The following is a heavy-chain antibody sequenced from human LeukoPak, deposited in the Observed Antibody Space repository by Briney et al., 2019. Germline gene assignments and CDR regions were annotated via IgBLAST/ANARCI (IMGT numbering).Heavy chain of an antibody. J-gene: IGHJ5*02. V-gene: IGHV4-59*01. CDR2: TYASGST. CDR3: AKDWELGS. Sequence: PSETLSLTCSVSGASINSYYGNWIRQPPGKGLEWIGNTYASGSTNYNSSLKTRVTISLDTSKNQFSLKMTSVTAADTAMYYCAKDWELGSWGQGTLVTVSS. CDR1: GASINSYY. D-gene: IGHD3-10*01.